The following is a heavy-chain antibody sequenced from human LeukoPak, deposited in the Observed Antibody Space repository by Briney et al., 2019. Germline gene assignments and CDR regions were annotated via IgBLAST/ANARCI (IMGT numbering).Heavy chain of an antibody. D-gene: IGHD3-22*01. CDR1: GFTVSVNY. CDR3: ARDRWYYYDSSDYYHDAFDI. V-gene: IGHV3-66*01. CDR2: IYSGGNT. J-gene: IGHJ3*02. Sequence: GGSVRLSCAAFGFTVSVNYMSWVRQAPGKGLECVSVIYSGGNTYYADSVKGRFTISRDNSKNTLYLQMNSLRAEDTAVYYCARDRWYYYDSSDYYHDAFDIWGQGTMVTVSS.